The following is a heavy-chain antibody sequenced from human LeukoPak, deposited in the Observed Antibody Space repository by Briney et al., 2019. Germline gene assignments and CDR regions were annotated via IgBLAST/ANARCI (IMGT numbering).Heavy chain of an antibody. CDR1: GFTFSSYG. V-gene: IGHV3-33*01. CDR2: IWYDGSNK. Sequence: GGALRLSCAASGFTFSSYGMHWVRQAPGKGLEWVAVIWYDGSNKYFTDSVKGRFTISRDNSKNTLYLQMNSLRAEDTAVYYCARDGVRSGYHEGPDYWGQGTLVTV. CDR3: ARDGVRSGYHEGPDY. J-gene: IGHJ4*02. D-gene: IGHD3-22*01.